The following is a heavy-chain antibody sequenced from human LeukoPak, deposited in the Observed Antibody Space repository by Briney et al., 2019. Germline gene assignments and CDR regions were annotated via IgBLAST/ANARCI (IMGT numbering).Heavy chain of an antibody. V-gene: IGHV4-61*02. J-gene: IGHJ6*02. CDR1: GGSIGSGSYY. D-gene: IGHD3-22*01. CDR2: IYTSGST. Sequence: SETLSLTCTVSGGSIGSGSYYWSWIRQPAGKGLEWIGRIYTSGSTNYNPSLKSRVTISVDTSKNQFSLKLSSVTAADTAVYYCARVPIDYYDSSGYYQCGDYYYGMDVWGQGTTVTVSS. CDR3: ARVPIDYYDSSGYYQCGDYYYGMDV.